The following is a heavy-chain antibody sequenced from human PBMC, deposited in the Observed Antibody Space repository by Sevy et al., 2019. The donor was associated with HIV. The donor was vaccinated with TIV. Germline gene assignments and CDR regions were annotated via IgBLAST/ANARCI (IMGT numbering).Heavy chain of an antibody. CDR2: ISGSGGST. Sequence: GGSLRLSCAASGFTFSSYAMSWVRQAPGKGLEWVSAISGSGGSTYYADSMKGRSTISGDNSKNTLYLQMNGLRAEDTAVYYCAKDHYVVVVAATFDYWGQGTLVTVSS. D-gene: IGHD2-15*01. CDR3: AKDHYVVVVAATFDY. J-gene: IGHJ4*02. V-gene: IGHV3-23*01. CDR1: GFTFSSYA.